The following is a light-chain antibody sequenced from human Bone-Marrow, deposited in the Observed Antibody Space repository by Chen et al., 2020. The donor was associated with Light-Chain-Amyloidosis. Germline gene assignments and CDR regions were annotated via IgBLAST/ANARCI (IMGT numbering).Light chain of an antibody. CDR3: SACTSSSTLV. Sequence: QSALTQPASVSGSPGQSITISCTGTSSDVGGYNYISWYQQEPGKAPTLMISEVSNRPSGVSNSFSACTAGTAASLTSGGLQAEGGAEDYCSACTSSSTLVFGGGTELTGL. J-gene: IGLJ2*01. V-gene: IGLV2-14*01. CDR2: EVS. CDR1: SSDVGGYNY.